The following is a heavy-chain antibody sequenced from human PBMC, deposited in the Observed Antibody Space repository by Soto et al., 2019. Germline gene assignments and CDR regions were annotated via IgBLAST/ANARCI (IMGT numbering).Heavy chain of an antibody. Sequence: GGSLRLSCAASGFIFSTYGMHWVRQAPGKGLEWVAVIWHGGSNKYYADSVKGRFTISRDNSKNTVYLQMNSLRGEDTAVYYCAREYCASTTCYTPYYYGMDVWGQGTTLTVSS. V-gene: IGHV3-33*01. CDR1: GFIFSTYG. J-gene: IGHJ6*02. CDR2: IWHGGSNK. D-gene: IGHD2-8*01. CDR3: AREYCASTTCYTPYYYGMDV.